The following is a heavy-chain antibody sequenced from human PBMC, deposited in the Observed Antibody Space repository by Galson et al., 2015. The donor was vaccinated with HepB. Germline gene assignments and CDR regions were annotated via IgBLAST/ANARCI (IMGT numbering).Heavy chain of an antibody. CDR1: GFAFSSYG. CDR2: ISYDGSNK. D-gene: IGHD6-6*01. J-gene: IGHJ6*02. CDR3: ATLPSDSSSSGYYYYGMDV. V-gene: IGHV3-30*03. Sequence: SLRLSCAASGFAFSSYGMHWVRQAPGKGLERVAVISYDGSNKYYADSVKGRFTISRDNSKNTLYLQMNSLRAEDTAVYYCATLPSDSSSSGYYYYGMDVWGQGTTVTVSS.